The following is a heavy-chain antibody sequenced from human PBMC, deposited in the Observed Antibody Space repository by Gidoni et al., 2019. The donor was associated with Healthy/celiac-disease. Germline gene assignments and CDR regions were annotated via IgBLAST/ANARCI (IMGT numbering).Heavy chain of an antibody. Sequence: EVQLLESGGGLVQPGGSLRLSFSASGFTFSSYAMSWVRQAPGKGLEWVSAIRGSDGSTYYADSVKGRFTISRDNSKNTLYLQMNSLRAEDTAVYYCAKDRTVWYFDYWGQGTLVTVSS. V-gene: IGHV3-23*01. CDR3: AKDRTVWYFDY. D-gene: IGHD1-1*01. J-gene: IGHJ4*02. CDR1: GFTFSSYA. CDR2: IRGSDGST.